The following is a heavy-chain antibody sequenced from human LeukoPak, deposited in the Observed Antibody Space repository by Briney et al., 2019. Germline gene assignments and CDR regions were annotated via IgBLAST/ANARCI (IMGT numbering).Heavy chain of an antibody. CDR3: AKDPFLEWLLYRFHFDY. CDR1: GFTFSSYS. Sequence: GGSLRLSCAASGFTFSSYSMNWVRQAPGKGLEWVSAISGSGGSTYYADSVKGRFTISRDNSKNTLYLQMNNLRAEDTAVYYCAKDPFLEWLLYRFHFDYWGQGTLVTVSS. V-gene: IGHV3-23*01. CDR2: ISGSGGST. J-gene: IGHJ4*02. D-gene: IGHD3-3*01.